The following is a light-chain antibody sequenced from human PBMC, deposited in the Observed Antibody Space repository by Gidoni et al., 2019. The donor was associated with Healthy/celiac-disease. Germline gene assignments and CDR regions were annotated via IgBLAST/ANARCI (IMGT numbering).Light chain of an antibody. V-gene: IGKV1-39*01. J-gene: IGKJ4*01. CDR3: QQSYSTPLT. CDR2: AAS. CDR1: QSISSY. Sequence: DIQMTQSPSSLSASVGDRVTITCRASQSISSYLNWYQQKPGKAPKLLIYAASSLQSGVPSRFSGSGSGTDFTRTSSSLQPEDFATYYCQQSYSTPLTFGGXTKVEIK.